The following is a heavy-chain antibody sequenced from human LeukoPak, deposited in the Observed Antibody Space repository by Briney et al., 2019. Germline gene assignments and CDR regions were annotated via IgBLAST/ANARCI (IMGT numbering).Heavy chain of an antibody. V-gene: IGHV1-18*01. CDR2: ISAYNGNT. CDR3: ARDCGGDCYQLPNWFDP. CDR1: GYTFNSFG. D-gene: IGHD2-21*02. J-gene: IGHJ5*02. Sequence: GASVKVSCKASGYTFNSFGINWVRQAPGQGLERMGWISAYNGNTKYAQQFQGRVTMTTDRSTSTVYMELRSLRSDDTATYYCARDCGGDCYQLPNWFDPWGQGTLVTVSS.